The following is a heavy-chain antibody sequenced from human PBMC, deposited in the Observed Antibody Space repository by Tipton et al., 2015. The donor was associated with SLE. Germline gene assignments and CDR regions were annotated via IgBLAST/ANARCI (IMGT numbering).Heavy chain of an antibody. CDR2: IYYTGTTT. V-gene: IGHV4-59*04. CDR1: GDSISSFY. J-gene: IGHJ5*02. Sequence: TLSLTCTVSGDSISSFYWSWIRQPPGKGLEWIGSIYYTGTTTYYNSFLKSRVTMSVDASKNQFSLRLTSVIAADTAVYYCARLHGYSYGLNWFDPWGQGTLISVSS. CDR3: ARLHGYSYGLNWFDP. D-gene: IGHD5-18*01.